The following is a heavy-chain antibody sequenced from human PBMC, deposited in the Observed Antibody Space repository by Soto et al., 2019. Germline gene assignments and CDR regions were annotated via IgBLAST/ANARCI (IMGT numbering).Heavy chain of an antibody. D-gene: IGHD1-20*01. CDR3: ARRIAGTIDY. CDR1: GGSISSYY. CDR2: IYYSGST. Sequence: SSETLSLTCTVSGGSISSYYWSWIRQPPGKGLEWIGYIYYSGSTNYNPSLKSRVTISVDTSKNQFSLKLSSVTAADTAVYYCARRIAGTIDYWGQGTLVTVSS. V-gene: IGHV4-59*01. J-gene: IGHJ4*02.